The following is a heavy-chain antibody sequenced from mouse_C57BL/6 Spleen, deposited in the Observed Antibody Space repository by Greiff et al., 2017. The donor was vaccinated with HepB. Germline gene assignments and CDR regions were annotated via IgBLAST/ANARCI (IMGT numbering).Heavy chain of an antibody. CDR3: TRDSNWGYFDY. CDR1: GFTFSSYA. Sequence: EVKLQESGEGLVKPGGSLKLSCAASGFTFSSYAMSWVRQTPEKRLEWVAYISSGGDYIYYADTVKGRFTISRDNARNTLYLQMSTLKSEDTAMYYCTRDSNWGYFDYWGQGTTLTVSS. V-gene: IGHV5-9-1*02. CDR2: ISSGGDYI. J-gene: IGHJ2*01. D-gene: IGHD2-5*01.